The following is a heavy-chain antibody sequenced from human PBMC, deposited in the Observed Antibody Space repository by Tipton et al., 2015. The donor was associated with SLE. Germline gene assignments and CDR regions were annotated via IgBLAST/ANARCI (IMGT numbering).Heavy chain of an antibody. CDR1: GFTFTTHA. CDR3: ARDLGYCSTPICFFDGLDV. D-gene: IGHD2-2*01. J-gene: IGHJ6*01. Sequence: SLRLSCAAFGFTFTTHAMHWVRQAPGKGLEWGAVISFDGSKKYYADSLKGRFAISRDDSESTLYLQINSLTIDDTAVYYCARDLGYCSTPICFFDGLDVWGQGTAVAVSS. CDR2: ISFDGSKK. V-gene: IGHV3-30*09.